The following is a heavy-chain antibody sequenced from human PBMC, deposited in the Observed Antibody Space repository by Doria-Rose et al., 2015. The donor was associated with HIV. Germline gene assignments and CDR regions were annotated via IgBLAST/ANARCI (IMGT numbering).Heavy chain of an antibody. CDR2: TYYTGTS. Sequence: QVQLQESGPGLVKPSETLSLTCSVSGASVSSRGYYWNWIRQVPGKGLESLGYTYYTGTSDYSPSLKSRLNMAVGTSKNQLSLKLSFVTVADTAVYYWARMGSYRELDYWGQGALV. D-gene: IGHD3-3*01. V-gene: IGHV4-31*03. CDR3: ARMGSYRELDY. CDR1: GASVSSRGYY. J-gene: IGHJ4*02.